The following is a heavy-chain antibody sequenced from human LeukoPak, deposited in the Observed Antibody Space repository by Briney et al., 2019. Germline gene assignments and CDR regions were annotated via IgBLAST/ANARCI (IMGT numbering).Heavy chain of an antibody. CDR1: GFTLSSYG. J-gene: IGHJ4*02. Sequence: GGSLRLSCAASGFTLSSYGMSWVRQAPGKGLEWVSAISGSGGSTYYADSVKGRFTISRDNSKNTLYLQMNSLRAEDTAVYYCAKGKGDSSGWYFFYWGQGTLVTVSS. CDR3: AKGKGDSSGWYFFY. V-gene: IGHV3-23*01. CDR2: ISGSGGST. D-gene: IGHD6-19*01.